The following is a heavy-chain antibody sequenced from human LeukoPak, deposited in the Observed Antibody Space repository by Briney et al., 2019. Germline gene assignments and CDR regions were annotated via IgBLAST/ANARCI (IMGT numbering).Heavy chain of an antibody. V-gene: IGHV4-34*01. Sequence: SETLSLTCAVYGGSFSGYYWSWIRQPPGKGLEWIGENNHSGSINYNPSLKSRVTISVDTSKNQFSLKLSSVTAADTAVYYCALMVVTIFDYWGQGTLVTVSS. D-gene: IGHD2-21*02. CDR2: NNHSGSI. J-gene: IGHJ4*02. CDR1: GGSFSGYY. CDR3: ALMVVTIFDY.